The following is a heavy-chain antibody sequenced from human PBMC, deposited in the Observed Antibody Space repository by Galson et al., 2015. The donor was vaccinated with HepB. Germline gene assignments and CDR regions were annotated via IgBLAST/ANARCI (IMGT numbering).Heavy chain of an antibody. CDR2: ISYDGSNK. CDR1: GFTFSSYA. D-gene: IGHD3-22*01. V-gene: IGHV3-30*04. Sequence: SLRLSCAVSGFTFSSYAMSWVRQAPGKGLEWVAVISYDGSNKYYADSVKGRFTISRDNSKNTLYLQMNSLRAEDTAVYYCARDSLVVVITGGAYWGQGTLVTVSS. J-gene: IGHJ4*02. CDR3: ARDSLVVVITGGAY.